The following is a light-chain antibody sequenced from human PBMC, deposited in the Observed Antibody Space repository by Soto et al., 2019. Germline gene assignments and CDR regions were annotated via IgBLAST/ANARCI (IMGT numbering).Light chain of an antibody. CDR2: AAF. CDR3: QQSLSTPFT. V-gene: IGKV1-39*01. J-gene: IGKJ3*01. CDR1: QSINSN. Sequence: DIQMTQSPSSLSASVGDRVTLTCRASQSINSNLNWYQQKPAKAPKLLIYAAFNLQSGVPSRFSGSGSGTDFTLTINSLQPEDFATYYCQQSLSTPFTFGPGTKVDTK.